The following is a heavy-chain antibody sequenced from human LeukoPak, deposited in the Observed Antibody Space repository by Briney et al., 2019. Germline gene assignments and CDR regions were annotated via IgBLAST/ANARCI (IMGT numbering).Heavy chain of an antibody. D-gene: IGHD4-23*01. J-gene: IGHJ5*02. V-gene: IGHV1-18*01. CDR1: GYTFTSYG. CDR3: ARDLRWGRFNWFDP. Sequence: ASVKVSCKASGYTFTSYGISWVRQAPGQGLEWMGWISVYNGNTNYAQKLQGRVTMTADTSTRTAYVELRSLRSDDTAVYYCARDLRWGRFNWFDPWGQGTLVTVSS. CDR2: ISVYNGNT.